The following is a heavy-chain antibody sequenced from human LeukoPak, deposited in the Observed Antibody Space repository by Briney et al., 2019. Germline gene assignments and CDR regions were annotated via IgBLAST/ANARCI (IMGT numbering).Heavy chain of an antibody. CDR1: GFTFSSYA. J-gene: IGHJ3*02. CDR2: ISSSSSYI. V-gene: IGHV3-21*01. Sequence: GGSLRLSCAASGFTFSSYAMSWVRQAPGKGLEWVSSISSSSSYIYYADSVKGRFTISRDNAKNSLYLQMNSLRAEDTAVYYCARVGYGSVPGAFDIWGQGTMVTVSS. CDR3: ARVGYGSVPGAFDI. D-gene: IGHD3-10*01.